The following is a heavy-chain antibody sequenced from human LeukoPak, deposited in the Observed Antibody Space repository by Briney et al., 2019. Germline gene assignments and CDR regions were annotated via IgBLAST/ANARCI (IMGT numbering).Heavy chain of an antibody. CDR2: IIPILGIA. Sequence: SVKVSCKASGGTFSSYAISWVRQAPGQGLEWMGRIIPILGIANYAQKFQGRVTITADKSTSTAYMELSSLRSEDTAVYYCARELKRGCCWFDPWGQGTLVTVSP. J-gene: IGHJ5*02. CDR1: GGTFSSYA. CDR3: ARELKRGCCWFDP. D-gene: IGHD3-10*01. V-gene: IGHV1-69*04.